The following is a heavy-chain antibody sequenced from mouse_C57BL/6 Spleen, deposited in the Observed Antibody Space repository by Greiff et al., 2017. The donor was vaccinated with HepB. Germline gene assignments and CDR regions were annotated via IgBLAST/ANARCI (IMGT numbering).Heavy chain of an antibody. CDR1: GYTFTSYW. Sequence: QVQLQQPGAELVKPGASVKLSCKASGYTFTSYWMHWVKQRPGQGLEWIGMIHPNSGSTNYNEKFKSKATLTVDKSSSTAYMQLSSLTSEDSAVYSCARNLYGNYKYYAMDYWGQGTSVTVSS. J-gene: IGHJ4*01. CDR3: ARNLYGNYKYYAMDY. V-gene: IGHV1-64*01. D-gene: IGHD2-1*01. CDR2: IHPNSGST.